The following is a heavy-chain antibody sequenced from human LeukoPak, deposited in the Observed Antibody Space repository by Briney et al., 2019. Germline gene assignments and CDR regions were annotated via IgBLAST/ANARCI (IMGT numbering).Heavy chain of an antibody. CDR2: IYHSGST. D-gene: IGHD6-13*01. CDR3: ARVLAAAGTHFDY. J-gene: IGHJ4*02. Sequence: PSETLSLTCTVSGGSISSSNWWSWVRQPPGKGLEWIGEIYHSGSTNYNPSLKSRVTISVDKSKNQFSLKLSSVTAADTAVYYCARVLAAAGTHFDYWGQGTLVTVSS. CDR1: GGSISSSNW. V-gene: IGHV4-4*02.